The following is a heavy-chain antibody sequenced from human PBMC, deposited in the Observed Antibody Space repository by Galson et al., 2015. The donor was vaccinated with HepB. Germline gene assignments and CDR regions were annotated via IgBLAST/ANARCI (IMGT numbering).Heavy chain of an antibody. D-gene: IGHD4-23*01. Sequence: LSLTCAVYGGSLSGYYYWSWIRQPPGKGLEWIGEIDRYGSTDYNPSLKSRVTMSVDRPKNQFSLKLSSVTAADTAVYYCGRRPSNGGTVVDWRSWFDPWGQGTLVTVSS. CDR2: IDRYGST. J-gene: IGHJ5*02. CDR3: GRRPSNGGTVVDWRSWFDP. CDR1: GGSLSGYYY. V-gene: IGHV4-34*01.